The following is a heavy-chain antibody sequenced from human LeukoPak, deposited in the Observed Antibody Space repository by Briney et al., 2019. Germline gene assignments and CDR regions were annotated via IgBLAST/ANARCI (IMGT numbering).Heavy chain of an antibody. J-gene: IGHJ1*01. Sequence: GGSLRLSCAASGFTFSSYAMHWVRQAPGKGLEWVAVISYDGSNKYYADSVKGRFTISRDNSKNTLYLQMNSLRAEDTAVYYCARDGYYDFWSGYYNLYFQHWGQGTLVTVSS. D-gene: IGHD3-3*01. CDR3: ARDGYYDFWSGYYNLYFQH. CDR1: GFTFSSYA. CDR2: ISYDGSNK. V-gene: IGHV3-30-3*01.